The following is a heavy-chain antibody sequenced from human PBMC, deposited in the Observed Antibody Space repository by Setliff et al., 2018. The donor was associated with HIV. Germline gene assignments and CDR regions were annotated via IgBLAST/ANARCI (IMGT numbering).Heavy chain of an antibody. CDR3: ARGRWTEAGKPFYFDR. J-gene: IGHJ4*02. V-gene: IGHV4-4*07. D-gene: IGHD6-13*01. CDR2: IYTSGST. Sequence: SETLSLTCTVSGGSISNYYWSWIRQPAGKGLEWIGRIYTSGSTNYNPSLKSRVTMSVDTSKNQFSLRLASVTAADTAIYYCARGRWTEAGKPFYFDRWGQGRLVTVSS. CDR1: GGSISNYY.